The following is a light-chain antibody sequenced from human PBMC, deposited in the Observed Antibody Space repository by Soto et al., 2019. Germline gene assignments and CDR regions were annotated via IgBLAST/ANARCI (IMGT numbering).Light chain of an antibody. V-gene: IGLV2-11*01. J-gene: IGLJ2*01. Sequence: QSVLTQPRSVSGSPGQSVTISCTGTSGDVGGYNFVSWYQQHPGKVPTLVISDVSHRPSGVPDRFSGSKSGNTASLTISGLQAEDEADYYCCSYGGSYTWVFGGGTKLTVL. CDR2: DVS. CDR3: CSYGGSYTWV. CDR1: SGDVGGYNF.